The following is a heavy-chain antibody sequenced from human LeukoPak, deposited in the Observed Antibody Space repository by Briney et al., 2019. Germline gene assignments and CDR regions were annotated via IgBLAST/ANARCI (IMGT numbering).Heavy chain of an antibody. CDR2: ISVSGGST. J-gene: IGHJ5*02. D-gene: IGHD3-22*01. V-gene: IGHV3-23*01. CDR3: TRGGNYYDTSGSNWFDP. CDR1: GFTFRNYA. Sequence: GGSLRLSCAASGFTFRNYAMGWVRQAPGKGLEWVSSISVSGGSTYYADSVKGRFTTSRDNSKSTLFLQMNSLRAEGTAVYYCTRGGNYYDTSGSNWFDPWGQGSLVTVSS.